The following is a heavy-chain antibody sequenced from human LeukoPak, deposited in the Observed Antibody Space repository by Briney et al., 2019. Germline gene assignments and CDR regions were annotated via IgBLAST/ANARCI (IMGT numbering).Heavy chain of an antibody. CDR3: ARSTPHFCTSTSCYTLYGMDV. V-gene: IGHV4-4*02. J-gene: IGHJ6*02. CDR2: IYHSGST. D-gene: IGHD2-2*02. CDR1: GGSTSRSNW. Sequence: NASETLSLTCTVSGGSTSRSNWWSWVRQPPGKGLEWIGEIYHSGSTNYNPSLKSRVTISEDKSKKQFSLKLSSVTAADTAVYYCARSTPHFCTSTSCYTLYGMDVWGQGTTVTVSS.